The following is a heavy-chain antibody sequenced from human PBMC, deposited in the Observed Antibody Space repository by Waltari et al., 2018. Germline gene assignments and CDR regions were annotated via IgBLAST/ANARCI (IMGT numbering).Heavy chain of an antibody. J-gene: IGHJ5*02. CDR1: GYSISSGYY. CDR2: IYHSGRP. D-gene: IGHD6-13*01. CDR3: ARGYRSSWYWSDP. V-gene: IGHV4-38-2*02. Sequence: QVQLQESGPGLVKPAETLSLTCTVSGYSISSGYYWGWIRQPPGKGLEWIGSIYHSGRPYSNPPRKSRVPTSVDPSNNQYSLKLSSVTAADTAVYYCARGYRSSWYWSDPWGQGTLVTVSS.